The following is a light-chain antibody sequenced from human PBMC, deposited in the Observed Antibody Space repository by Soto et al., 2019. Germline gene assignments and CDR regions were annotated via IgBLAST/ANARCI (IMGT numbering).Light chain of an antibody. CDR2: DVS. Sequence: QSVLTQPASVSGSPGQSITISRTGTSGDVGAYNYVSWYQQHPGKAPKLMIYDVSNRPSGVSNRFSGSKSGNTASLTISGLQPEDEADYYCRSYTSTSTRVFGTGTKLTVL. J-gene: IGLJ1*01. CDR3: RSYTSTSTRV. V-gene: IGLV2-14*01. CDR1: SGDVGAYNY.